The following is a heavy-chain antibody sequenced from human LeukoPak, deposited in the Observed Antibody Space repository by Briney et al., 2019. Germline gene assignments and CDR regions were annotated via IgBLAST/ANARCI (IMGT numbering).Heavy chain of an antibody. CDR3: ASSIAAAGAALSIDY. D-gene: IGHD6-13*01. CDR1: GGSFSGYY. Sequence: SETLSLTCAVYGGSFSGYYWSWIRQPPGKGLEWIGEIGHSGSTNYNPSLKSRVTISVDTSKNQFSLKLSSVTAADTAVYYCASSIAAAGAALSIDYWGQGTLVTVSS. CDR2: IGHSGST. V-gene: IGHV4-34*01. J-gene: IGHJ4*02.